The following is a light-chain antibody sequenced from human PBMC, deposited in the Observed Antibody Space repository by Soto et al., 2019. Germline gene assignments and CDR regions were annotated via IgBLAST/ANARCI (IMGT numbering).Light chain of an antibody. V-gene: IGKV4-1*01. CDR2: WAS. CDR3: QQYYSTPGT. Sequence: DIVMTQSPDSLAVSLGERATINCKSSQSILYISNNKTYLAWYQQKPGQPPKLLIYWASTRESGVPERFSGGGSGTDFTLTISSLQAEDGDVYYCQQYYSTPGTLGPGTKVDI. J-gene: IGKJ3*01. CDR1: QSILYISNNKTY.